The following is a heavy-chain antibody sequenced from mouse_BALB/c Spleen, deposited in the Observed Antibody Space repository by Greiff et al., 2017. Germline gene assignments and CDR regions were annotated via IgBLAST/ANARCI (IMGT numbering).Heavy chain of an antibody. CDR2: ISSGGSYS. CDR3: ARQGGKTAMDY. V-gene: IGHV5-9-3*01. D-gene: IGHD1-1*02. Sequence: EVQVVESGGGLVKPGGSLKLSCAASGFTFSSYAMSWVRQTPEKRLEWVATISSGGSYSYYPDSVKGRFTISRDNAKNTLYLQMSSLRSEDTAMYYCARQGGKTAMDYWGQGTSVTVSS. J-gene: IGHJ4*01. CDR1: GFTFSSYA.